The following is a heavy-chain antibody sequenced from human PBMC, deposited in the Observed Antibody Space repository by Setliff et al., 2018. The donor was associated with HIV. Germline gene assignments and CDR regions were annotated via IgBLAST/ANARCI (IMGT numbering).Heavy chain of an antibody. D-gene: IGHD1-1*01. V-gene: IGHV4-59*01. J-gene: IGHJ4*02. CDR1: GGSMSRFY. CDR2: VYSTGSI. Sequence: PSETLSLTCDVSGGSMSRFYWTWIRQPPGKGLEWIGFVYSTGSINYSPSFRGRLTISLDTSENQFSLHLTSVTAADTAVYYCARAEGDAYNSLPYFDSWGPGALVTVSS. CDR3: ARAEGDAYNSLPYFDS.